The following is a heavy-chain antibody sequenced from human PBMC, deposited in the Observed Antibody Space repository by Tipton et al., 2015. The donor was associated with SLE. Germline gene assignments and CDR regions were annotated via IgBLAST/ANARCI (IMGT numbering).Heavy chain of an antibody. Sequence: GLVKPSETLSLTCSVSGDSISGSYWNWIRQPAGKGLEWIGRIYTSGNSDHSTDYNPSLKSRVTLSVDTSTNQFSLSLISVTDADTAIYYCARDSHSSSWYYFDNWGQGTLVTVSS. J-gene: IGHJ4*02. CDR3: ARDSHSSSWYYFDN. CDR1: GDSISGSY. D-gene: IGHD6-13*01. V-gene: IGHV4-4*07. CDR2: IYTSGNSDHST.